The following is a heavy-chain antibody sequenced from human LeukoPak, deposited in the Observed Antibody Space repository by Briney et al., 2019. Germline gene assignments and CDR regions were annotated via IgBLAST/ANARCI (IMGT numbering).Heavy chain of an antibody. D-gene: IGHD3-16*01. Sequence: GGSLRLSCAASGFTFSSYGMHWVRQAPGKGLEWVAFIRYDGSNKYYADSVKGRFTISRDNSKNTLYLQMNSLRAEDTAVYYCAKVPRRLPRFSDYHYYMDVWGKGTTVTVSS. CDR2: IRYDGSNK. V-gene: IGHV3-30*02. CDR3: AKVPRRLPRFSDYHYYMDV. J-gene: IGHJ6*03. CDR1: GFTFSSYG.